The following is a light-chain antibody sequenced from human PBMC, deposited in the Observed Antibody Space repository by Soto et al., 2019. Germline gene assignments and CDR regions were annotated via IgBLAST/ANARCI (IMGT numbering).Light chain of an antibody. V-gene: IGLV2-8*01. J-gene: IGLJ1*01. CDR1: SSDIGTYDY. CDR3: CSYGGGNNFYV. CDR2: EGS. Sequence: QSALTQPPSASGSPGQSVTIPCTGTSSDIGTYDYVSWYQHLPDKAPTLIIYEGSKRPSGVPDRFSGSKSGNTASLTVSGLQAEDEGDYYCCSYGGGNNFYVFGTGTKLTVL.